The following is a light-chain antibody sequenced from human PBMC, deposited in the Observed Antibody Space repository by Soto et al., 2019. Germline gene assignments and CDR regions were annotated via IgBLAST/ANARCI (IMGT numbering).Light chain of an antibody. CDR2: RNT. V-gene: IGLV1-44*01. CDR3: AAWDDSLNGVV. Sequence: QSVLTQPPSASGTPGQTIAISCSGGSSNIGSHTVNWYQQLPGTAPRLLIYRNTQRPSGVPDRFSGSKSGTSASLAISGLQSDYEGDYYCAAWDDSLNGVVFGGGTKLTVL. CDR1: SSNIGSHT. J-gene: IGLJ2*01.